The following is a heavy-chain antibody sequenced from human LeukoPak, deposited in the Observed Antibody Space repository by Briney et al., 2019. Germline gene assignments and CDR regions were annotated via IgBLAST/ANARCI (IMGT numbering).Heavy chain of an antibody. CDR1: GFTFSSYS. CDR2: ISSSSSYI. CDR3: ASDRYCSGGSCYPDAFDI. Sequence: GGSLTLSCAASGFTFSSYSMNWVRQPPGKGLEWVSSISSSSSYIYYAHTVKGRFTISRDNAKNSLYLRMNSLRAEGTAVYYCASDRYCSGGSCYPDAFDIWGQGTMVTVSS. J-gene: IGHJ3*02. V-gene: IGHV3-21*01. D-gene: IGHD2-15*01.